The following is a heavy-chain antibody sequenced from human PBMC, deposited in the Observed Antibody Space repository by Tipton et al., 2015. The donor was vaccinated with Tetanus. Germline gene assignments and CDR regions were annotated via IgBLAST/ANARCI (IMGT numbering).Heavy chain of an antibody. J-gene: IGHJ4*02. V-gene: IGHV4-30-4*01. CDR1: GDSINSGDYY. Sequence: GLVKPSQTLSLTCSVSGDSINSGDYYWSWIRQPPGKGLEWIGYIYYSGSTYYNPSLKSRVTISIDTSKNHFSLRLSSVTAADTAVYYCSSSPGNHYLAFFDYWGRGTLVTVSS. D-gene: IGHD2/OR15-2a*01. CDR2: IYYSGST. CDR3: SSSPGNHYLAFFDY.